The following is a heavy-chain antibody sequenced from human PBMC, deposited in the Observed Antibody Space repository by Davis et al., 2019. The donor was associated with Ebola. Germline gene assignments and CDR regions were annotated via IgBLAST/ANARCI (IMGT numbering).Heavy chain of an antibody. D-gene: IGHD6-13*01. J-gene: IGHJ6*03. CDR1: GFTFSSYS. CDR3: AKVAAAAEYVDV. V-gene: IGHV3-48*01. CDR2: ISSSSSTI. Sequence: PGGSLRLSCAASGFTFSSYSMNWVRQAPGKGLEWVSYISSSSSTIYYADSVKGRFTISRDNSKNTLYLQMNSLRAEDTAVYYCAKVAAAAEYVDVWGKGTTVTVSS.